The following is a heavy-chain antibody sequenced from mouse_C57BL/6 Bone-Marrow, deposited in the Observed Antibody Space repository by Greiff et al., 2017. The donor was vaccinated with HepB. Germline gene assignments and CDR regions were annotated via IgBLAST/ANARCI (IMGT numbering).Heavy chain of an antibody. D-gene: IGHD1-1*01. CDR1: GYTFTSYW. V-gene: IGHV1-59*01. Sequence: QVQLQQPGAELVRPGTSVKLSCKASGYTFTSYWMHWVKQRPGQGLEWIGVIDPSDSYTNYNQKFKGKATLTVDTSSSTAYMQLSSLTSEDSAVYYCAREGGSSYVRWYFDVWGTGTTVTVSS. J-gene: IGHJ1*03. CDR3: AREGGSSYVRWYFDV. CDR2: IDPSDSYT.